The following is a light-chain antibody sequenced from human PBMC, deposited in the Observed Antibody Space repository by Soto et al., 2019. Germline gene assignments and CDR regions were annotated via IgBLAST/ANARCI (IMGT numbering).Light chain of an antibody. V-gene: IGLV2-14*01. CDR2: DVS. J-gene: IGLJ1*01. Sequence: QSALTQPASVSGSPGQSITISCTGTSSDVGSYNYVSWYQQHPGKAPKVMIYDVSNRPSGVSYRFSGSKSGNTASLTISGLQAEDEADYYCSSYTTSSTYVFGTGTKVTDL. CDR3: SSYTTSSTYV. CDR1: SSDVGSYNY.